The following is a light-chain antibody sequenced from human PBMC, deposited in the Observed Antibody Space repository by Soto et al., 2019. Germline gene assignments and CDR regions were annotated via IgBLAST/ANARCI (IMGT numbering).Light chain of an antibody. J-gene: IGLJ2*01. Sequence: QSVLTQPPSVSGAPGQKVIISCTGSSSNIGAGYDVHWYQQLPATAPKLLIYSNNNRPSGVPDRLSGSKSGTSASLAITGLQVEDEADYYCQSYDSSLSAAVFGGGTKLTVL. CDR3: QSYDSSLSAAV. V-gene: IGLV1-40*01. CDR2: SNN. CDR1: SSNIGAGYD.